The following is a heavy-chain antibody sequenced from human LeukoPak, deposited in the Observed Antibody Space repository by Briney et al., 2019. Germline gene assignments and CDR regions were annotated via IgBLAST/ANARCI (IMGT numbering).Heavy chain of an antibody. D-gene: IGHD1-26*01. CDR3: AKVGAWELQRVFEN. J-gene: IGHJ4*02. CDR1: GFTFSDYW. V-gene: IGHV3-7*01. Sequence: PGGSLRLTCAASGFTFSDYWMTWVRQVPGKGLEWVANVGRDGSGKNYVGSVNGRFTISRDNAKKSLYLEMNSLRVEDTALYYCAKVGAWELQRVFENWGQGTLVTVSS. CDR2: VGRDGSGK.